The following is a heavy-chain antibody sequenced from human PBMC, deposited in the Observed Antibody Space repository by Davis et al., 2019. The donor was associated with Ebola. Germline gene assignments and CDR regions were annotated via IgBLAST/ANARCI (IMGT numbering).Heavy chain of an antibody. D-gene: IGHD2-2*01. V-gene: IGHV1-3*01. Sequence: ASVKVSCKASGYTFTSYAMHWVRQAPEQRLEWMGWINAGNGNTKYSQKFQGRVTITRDTSASTAYMELSSLRSEDTAVYYCARGWVDIVPAATGVDYWGQGTLVTVSS. CDR2: INAGNGNT. CDR1: GYTFTSYA. J-gene: IGHJ4*02. CDR3: ARGWVDIVPAATGVDY.